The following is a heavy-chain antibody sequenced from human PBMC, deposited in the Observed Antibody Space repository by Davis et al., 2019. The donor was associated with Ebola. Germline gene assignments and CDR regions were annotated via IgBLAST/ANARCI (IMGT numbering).Heavy chain of an antibody. Sequence: GESLKISCAASGFTFSSYWMSWFRQPPGKGLEWVANIKQDGSEKYYVDSVKGRFTISRDNAKNSLYLQMNSLRAEDTAVYYCAKRAGVWGQGTTVTVSS. V-gene: IGHV3-7*01. CDR1: GFTFSSYW. CDR3: AKRAGV. J-gene: IGHJ6*02. D-gene: IGHD6-13*01. CDR2: IKQDGSEK.